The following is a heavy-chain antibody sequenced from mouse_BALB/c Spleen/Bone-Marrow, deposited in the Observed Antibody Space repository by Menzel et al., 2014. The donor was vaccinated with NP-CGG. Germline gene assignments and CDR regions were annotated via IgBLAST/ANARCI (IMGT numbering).Heavy chain of an antibody. D-gene: IGHD2-14*01. J-gene: IGHJ4*01. CDR3: AKQDYYRYDYAMDY. V-gene: IGHV2-3*01. CDR1: GFSLTNYG. Sequence: VKLVESGTGLVAPSQSLSITCTVSGFSLTNYGVNRVRQPPGKGLEWLGVIWGDGSTNYHSALISRLSISKDNSKSQVFLKLNSLQTDDTATYYCAKQDYYRYDYAMDYWGQGTSVTVSS. CDR2: IWGDGST.